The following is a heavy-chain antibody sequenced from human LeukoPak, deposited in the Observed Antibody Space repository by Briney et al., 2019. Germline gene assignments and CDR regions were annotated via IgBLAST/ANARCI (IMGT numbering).Heavy chain of an antibody. Sequence: GGSLRLSCAASGFTFSSYWMSWVRQAPGKGLEWVANIKQDGSDKYYVDSVKGRFTISRDNAKNSLYLQMNSLRAEDTAVYYCARDPYSGSYGDYYYYFMDVWGKGTTVTISS. CDR3: ARDPYSGSYGDYYYYFMDV. J-gene: IGHJ6*03. V-gene: IGHV3-7*01. CDR2: IKQDGSDK. CDR1: GFTFSSYW. D-gene: IGHD1-26*01.